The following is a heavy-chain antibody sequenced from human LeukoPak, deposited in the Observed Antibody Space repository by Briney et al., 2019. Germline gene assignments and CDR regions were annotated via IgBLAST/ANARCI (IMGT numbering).Heavy chain of an antibody. CDR2: INHSGST. CDR1: GGSFSGYY. Sequence: SETLSLTCAVYGGSFSGYYWSWIRQPPGKGLEWIGEINHSGSTNYNPSLKSRVTISVDTSKNQFSLKLSSVTAADTAVYYCARGSDQGGLFDYWGQGTLVTVSS. J-gene: IGHJ4*02. D-gene: IGHD1-26*01. CDR3: ARGSDQGGLFDY. V-gene: IGHV4-34*01.